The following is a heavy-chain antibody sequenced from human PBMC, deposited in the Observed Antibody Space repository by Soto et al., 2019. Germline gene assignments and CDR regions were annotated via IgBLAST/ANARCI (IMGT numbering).Heavy chain of an antibody. J-gene: IGHJ5*02. Sequence: PSETLSLTCAVYGGSFSGYYWSWIRQPPGKGLEWIGEINHSGSTNYNPSLKSRVTISVDTSKNQFSLKLSSVTAADTAVYYCARGGYHIFVISFDTWGQGTLVTVSS. CDR2: INHSGST. CDR3: ARGGYHIFVISFDT. V-gene: IGHV4-34*01. D-gene: IGHD3-9*01. CDR1: GGSFSGYY.